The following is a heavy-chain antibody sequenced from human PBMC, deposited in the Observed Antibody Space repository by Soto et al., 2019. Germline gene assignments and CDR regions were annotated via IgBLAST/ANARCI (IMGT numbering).Heavy chain of an antibody. CDR3: ARGRGYSSSGHWFDP. V-gene: IGHV4-34*01. J-gene: IGHJ5*02. Sequence: SETLSLTCAVYCGSFSGYYWSWIRQPPGKGLEWIGEINHSGSTNYNPSLKSRVTISVDTSKNQFSLKLSSVTAADTDVYYCARGRGYSSSGHWFDPWGQGTLVTVSS. D-gene: IGHD6-6*01. CDR1: CGSFSGYY. CDR2: INHSGST.